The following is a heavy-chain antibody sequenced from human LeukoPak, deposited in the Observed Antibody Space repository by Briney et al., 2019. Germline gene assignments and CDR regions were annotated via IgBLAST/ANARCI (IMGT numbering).Heavy chain of an antibody. J-gene: IGHJ4*02. CDR1: GFTFSSYA. CDR3: ARDHGYSYGCFDY. D-gene: IGHD5-18*01. Sequence: PGGSLRLSCAASGFTFSSYAMSWVRQAPGKGLEWVSAISGSGGSTYYADSVKGRFTISRDNAKNSLYLQMNSLRAEDTAVYYCARDHGYSYGCFDYWGQGTLVTVSS. V-gene: IGHV3-23*01. CDR2: ISGSGGST.